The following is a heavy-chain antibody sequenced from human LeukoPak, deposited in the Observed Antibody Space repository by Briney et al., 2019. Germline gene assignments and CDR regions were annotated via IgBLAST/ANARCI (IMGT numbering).Heavy chain of an antibody. D-gene: IGHD6-6*01. J-gene: IGHJ4*02. CDR2: FDPEDGET. Sequence: ASVKVSCKVSGYTLTELSMHWVRQAPGKGLEWMGGFDPEDGETIYAQKFQGRVTMTEDTSTDTAYMELSSLRSEDSAVYYCARVLGQLVPNDYWGQGTLVTVSS. V-gene: IGHV1-24*01. CDR3: ARVLGQLVPNDY. CDR1: GYTLTELS.